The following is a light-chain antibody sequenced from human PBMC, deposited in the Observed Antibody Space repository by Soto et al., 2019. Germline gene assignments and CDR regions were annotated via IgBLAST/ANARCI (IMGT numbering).Light chain of an antibody. CDR1: QGISSY. Sequence: DIQVTQSPSSLSASVGDRVTITCRASQGISSYLAWYQQKPGKVPKLLIFAASTLQSGDPSRFSGGGSGTEFTHTISSLQPEDVAVYYCQNYNSAPPRPVGAGTKVDSK. V-gene: IGKV1-27*01. J-gene: IGKJ4*01. CDR3: QNYNSAPPRP. CDR2: AAS.